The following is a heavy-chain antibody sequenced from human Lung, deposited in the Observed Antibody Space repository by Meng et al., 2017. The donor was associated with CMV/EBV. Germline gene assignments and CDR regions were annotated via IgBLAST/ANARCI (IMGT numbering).Heavy chain of an antibody. V-gene: IGHV3-30*04. CDR3: AKPRSGFVVVPAAIDS. CDR2: MSYDGSKT. D-gene: IGHD2-2*01. CDR1: GFPFSGHA. J-gene: IGHJ1*01. Sequence: SCAASGFPFSGHAMHWVRQAPGKGLEWVALMSYDGSKTFYADFVKGRFTISRDNSRNTQYLQMSGLRTDDTAVYYCAKPRSGFVVVPAAIDSWAQGNXVNGAS.